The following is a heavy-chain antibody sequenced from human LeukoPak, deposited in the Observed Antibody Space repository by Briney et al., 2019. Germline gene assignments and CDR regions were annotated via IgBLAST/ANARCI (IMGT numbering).Heavy chain of an antibody. CDR3: ARAIPYGGKPGHNWFEP. V-gene: IGHV1-2*02. J-gene: IGHJ5*02. CDR1: WYTFTGYY. Sequence: GASVKVSCKASWYTFTGYYIHWVRQAPGQGLEWMGWINPNSGGTNYAQKFQGRVTMTRDTSISTAYMELSRLRSHDTAMYYCARAIPYGGKPGHNWFEPWGEGTLVTASS. CDR2: INPNSGGT. D-gene: IGHD4-23*01.